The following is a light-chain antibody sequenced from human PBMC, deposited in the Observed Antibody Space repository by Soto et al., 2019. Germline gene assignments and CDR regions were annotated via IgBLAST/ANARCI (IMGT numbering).Light chain of an antibody. CDR3: CSYAGYSTYV. CDR1: SSDVGSYDL. J-gene: IGLJ1*01. CDR2: EVT. Sequence: QSALTQPASVSGSHGQSITISCTGTSSDVGSYDLVSWFQQHPGKAPKVMIYEVTKRPSGVSNRFSGSKSGNTASLTISGLQAEDEADYYCCSYAGYSTYVFGTGTKMTVL. V-gene: IGLV2-23*02.